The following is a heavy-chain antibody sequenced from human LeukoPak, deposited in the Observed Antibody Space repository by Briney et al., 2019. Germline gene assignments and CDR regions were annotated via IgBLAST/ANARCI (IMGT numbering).Heavy chain of an antibody. CDR2: ISSSSSYI. CDR3: AREGRWSSGSQMPRGFDY. Sequence: GGSLRLSCAASGFTFSSYSMNWVRQAPGKGLEWVSSISSSSSYIYYAGSVKGRFTISRDNAKNSLYLQMNSLRAEDTAVYYCAREGRWSSGSQMPRGFDYWGQGTLVTVSS. D-gene: IGHD3-10*01. CDR1: GFTFSSYS. J-gene: IGHJ4*02. V-gene: IGHV3-21*01.